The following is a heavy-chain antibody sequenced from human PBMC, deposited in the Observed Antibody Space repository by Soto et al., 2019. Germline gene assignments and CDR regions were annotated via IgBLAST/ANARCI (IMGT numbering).Heavy chain of an antibody. D-gene: IGHD1-26*01. CDR2: VYHSGTS. Sequence: PSETLSLTCTVSRGSISSYYWSWIRQPPGKGPEWIGYVYHSGTSNYNPSLESRFTISLDMSKSQFSLKVNSVTAADTAVYYCATRPPGVWVGVFDYWSQGTLVTVSS. CDR3: ATRPPGVWVGVFDY. CDR1: RGSISSYY. J-gene: IGHJ4*02. V-gene: IGHV4-59*01.